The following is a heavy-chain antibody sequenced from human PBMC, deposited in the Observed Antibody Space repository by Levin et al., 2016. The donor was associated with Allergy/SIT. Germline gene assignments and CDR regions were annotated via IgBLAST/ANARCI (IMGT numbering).Heavy chain of an antibody. V-gene: IGHV1-2*02. Sequence: ASVKVSCKASGYTFTGYYMHWVRQAPGQGLEWMGWINPNSGGTNYAQKFQGRVTMTRDTSISTAYMELSRLRSDDTAVYYCARVGSGWYYYYGMDVWGQGTTVTVSS. J-gene: IGHJ6*02. D-gene: IGHD6-19*01. CDR3: ARVGSGWYYYYGMDV. CDR2: INPNSGGT. CDR1: GYTFTGYY.